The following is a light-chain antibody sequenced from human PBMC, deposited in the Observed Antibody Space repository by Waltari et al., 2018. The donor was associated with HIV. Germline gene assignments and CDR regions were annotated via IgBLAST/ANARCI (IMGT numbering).Light chain of an antibody. CDR2: DAS. Sequence: DIQMTQSPSSVSASVGDRVTITCRASQGVSSSLVWYQQKPGKAPKVVIYDASTLRSGVPSRFSGSGSATDFTLSISSLQPEDYATYCCQQGKGFPPTFGQGTRVEIK. CDR1: QGVSSS. CDR3: QQGKGFPPT. J-gene: IGKJ5*01. V-gene: IGKV1-12*01.